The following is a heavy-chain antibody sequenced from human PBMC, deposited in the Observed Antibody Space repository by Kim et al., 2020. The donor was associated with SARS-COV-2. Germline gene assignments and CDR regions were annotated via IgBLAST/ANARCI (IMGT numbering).Heavy chain of an antibody. CDR3: AKDRLAGVMFRGVFFGMDV. CDR2: ISYDGSNK. D-gene: IGHD3-10*01. V-gene: IGHV3-30*18. Sequence: GGSLRLSCAASGFTFSSYGMHWVRQAPGKGLEWVAVISYDGSNKYYADSVKGRFTISRDNSKNTLYLQMNSLRAEDTAVYCCAKDRLAGVMFRGVFFGMDVWGQGTTVTVSS. J-gene: IGHJ6*02. CDR1: GFTFSSYG.